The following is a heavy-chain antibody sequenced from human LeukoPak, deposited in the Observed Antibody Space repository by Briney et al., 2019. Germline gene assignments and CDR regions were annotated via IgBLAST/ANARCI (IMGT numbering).Heavy chain of an antibody. D-gene: IGHD5-18*01. CDR3: ARDRAGTAMPMISYYYYYMDV. CDR1: GFKFNSYS. V-gene: IGHV3-21*01. Sequence: KSGGSLRLSCAASGFKFNSYSMKWVRQAPGKGLEWVSFISSSSSYIYYADSVKGRFTISRDNAKNSLYLQMNSLRAEDTAVYYCARDRAGTAMPMISYYYYYMDVWGKGTTVTVSS. CDR2: ISSSSSYI. J-gene: IGHJ6*03.